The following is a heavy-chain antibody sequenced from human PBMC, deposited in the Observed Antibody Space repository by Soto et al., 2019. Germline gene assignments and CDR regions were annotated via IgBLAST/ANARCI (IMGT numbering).Heavy chain of an antibody. Sequence: GESLKISCKGSGYSFTSYGISWVRQAPGQGLEWMGWINAYNGNTNYAQKLQGRVTMTTDTSTSTAYMELRSLRSDDTAVYYCARDILRYFDWPEEWFDPWGQGTLVTVSS. J-gene: IGHJ5*02. CDR2: INAYNGNT. CDR3: ARDILRYFDWPEEWFDP. V-gene: IGHV1-18*01. D-gene: IGHD3-9*01. CDR1: GYSFTSYG.